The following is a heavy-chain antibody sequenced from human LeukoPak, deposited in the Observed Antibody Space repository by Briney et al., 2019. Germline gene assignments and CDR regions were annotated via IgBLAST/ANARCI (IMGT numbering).Heavy chain of an antibody. CDR3: EKPRGVGANWFDP. J-gene: IGHJ5*02. CDR1: GFTFRSYA. CDR2: ISGSGGST. V-gene: IGHV3-23*01. D-gene: IGHD1-26*01. Sequence: GGSLRLSCEGSGFTFRSYAMTWIRQAPGKGLEWVSAISGSGGSTYYADSVKGRFTISRDNSKNTLYLQMNSLRAEDTAVYYCEKPRGVGANWFDPWGQGTLVTVSS.